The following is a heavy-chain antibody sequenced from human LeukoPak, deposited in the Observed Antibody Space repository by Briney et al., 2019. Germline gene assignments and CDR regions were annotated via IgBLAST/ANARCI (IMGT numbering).Heavy chain of an antibody. CDR3: ARGMVGATYFDY. Sequence: PGGSLRLSCAASGFTFSSYGMHWVRQAPGKGLEWVAVIWYDGINKYYADSVKGRFTISRDNSKSTLYLQMNGLRAEDTAVYYCARGMVGATYFDYWGQGTLVTVSS. D-gene: IGHD1-26*01. CDR1: GFTFSSYG. CDR2: IWYDGINK. J-gene: IGHJ4*02. V-gene: IGHV3-33*01.